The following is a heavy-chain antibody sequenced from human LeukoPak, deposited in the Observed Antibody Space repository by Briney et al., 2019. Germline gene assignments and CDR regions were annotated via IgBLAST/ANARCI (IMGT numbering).Heavy chain of an antibody. D-gene: IGHD4-17*01. J-gene: IGHJ4*02. CDR1: GFSLSTSEMC. V-gene: IGHV2-70*01. Sequence: SGPALVKPTQTLTLTYTFSGFSLSTSEMCVTWLRQPPGKALEWLALIDWDDDKYYSTSLKTRLTISKDTSKSQVVLTMTNMDPVDTATYYCARIRRLDYGVRTDYFDYWGQGTLVTVSS. CDR2: IDWDDDK. CDR3: ARIRRLDYGVRTDYFDY.